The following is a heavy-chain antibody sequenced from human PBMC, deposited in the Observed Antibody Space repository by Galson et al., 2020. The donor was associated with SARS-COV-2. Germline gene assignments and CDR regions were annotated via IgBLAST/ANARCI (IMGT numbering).Heavy chain of an antibody. CDR3: AKAGHCDDGGNCCDDVFDV. CDR2: VWHDGTNK. J-gene: IGHJ3*01. Sequence: AGSLSLSCAASGFAFSSFAMHWVRQAPGKGLEWVAVVWHDGTNKYYAASVRGRFTITRDNSRDTVYLQLSRLRGDDTAVYYCAKAGHCDDGGNCCDDVFDVWGQGTMVTVSS. V-gene: IGHV3-33*06. CDR1: GFAFSSFA. D-gene: IGHD2-15*01.